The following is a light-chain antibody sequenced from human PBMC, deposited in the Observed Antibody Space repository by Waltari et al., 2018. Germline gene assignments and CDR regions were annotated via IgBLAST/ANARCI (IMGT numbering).Light chain of an antibody. CDR1: RSHTGHTC. CDR3: GTWDSSRSGAV. Sequence: QSVLPPPPSASAAPAQSVTISCPGGRSHTGHTCLSWYRQFPGTAPKLLIYDNTERPSGIPGRFSGSKSGTSATLAISGLQAGDEADYYCGTWDSSRSGAVFGGGTHLTVL. CDR2: DNT. V-gene: IGLV1-51*02. J-gene: IGLJ7*01.